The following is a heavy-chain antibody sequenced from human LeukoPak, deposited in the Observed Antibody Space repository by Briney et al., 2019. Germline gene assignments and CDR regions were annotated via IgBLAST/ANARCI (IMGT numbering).Heavy chain of an antibody. V-gene: IGHV3-21*01. CDR1: GFTFSSYS. Sequence: GGSLRLSCAASGFTFSSYSMNWVRQAPGKGLEWVSSISGSSSYIYYADSVKGRFTISRDNAKNSLYLQMNSLRAEDTAVYYCARYHYYASGSNVAFDIWGQGTMVTVSS. CDR3: ARYHYYASGSNVAFDI. CDR2: ISGSSSYI. J-gene: IGHJ3*02. D-gene: IGHD3-10*01.